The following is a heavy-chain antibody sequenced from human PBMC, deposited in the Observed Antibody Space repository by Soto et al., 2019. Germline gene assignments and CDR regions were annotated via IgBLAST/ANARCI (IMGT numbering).Heavy chain of an antibody. CDR2: IYYSGST. J-gene: IGHJ4*02. Sequence: QVQLQESGPGLVKPSETLSLTCTVSGGSISSYYWSWIRQPPGKGLEWIGYIYYSGSTNYNPSLKSRFTISVDTSQNQCSLKLSSVTAADTAVYYCARRYGSGFDYWGQGPLVTVSS. CDR3: ARRYGSGFDY. D-gene: IGHD5-18*01. V-gene: IGHV4-59*08. CDR1: GGSISSYY.